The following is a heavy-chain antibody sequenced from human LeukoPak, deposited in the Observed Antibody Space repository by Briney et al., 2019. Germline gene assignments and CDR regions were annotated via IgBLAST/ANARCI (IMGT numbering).Heavy chain of an antibody. D-gene: IGHD5-12*01. CDR1: GGTFSSYA. Sequence: SVKVSCKASGGTFSSYAISWVRQAPGQGLEWMGGIIPIFGTANYAQKFQGRVTITADESTSTAYMELSSLRSEDTAVYYCARGVDIVATSPRRVFYGMDVWGQGTTVTVSS. V-gene: IGHV1-69*13. J-gene: IGHJ6*02. CDR2: IIPIFGTA. CDR3: ARGVDIVATSPRRVFYGMDV.